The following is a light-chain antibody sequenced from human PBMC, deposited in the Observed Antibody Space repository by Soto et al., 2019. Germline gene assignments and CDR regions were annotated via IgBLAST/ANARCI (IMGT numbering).Light chain of an antibody. V-gene: IGKV4-1*01. CDR3: QHYVTSLTT. CDR2: GAS. CDR1: QAVLHSTNNKNY. Sequence: DIVMTQSPDALAVPLGERATISCKSSQAVLHSTNNKNYLAWYQQKPGQAPRLLIFGASIRVKGIPDRFIGSGSGTDFTLTISRLEPEDFAVYYCQHYVTSLTTFGQGTKVDIK. J-gene: IGKJ1*01.